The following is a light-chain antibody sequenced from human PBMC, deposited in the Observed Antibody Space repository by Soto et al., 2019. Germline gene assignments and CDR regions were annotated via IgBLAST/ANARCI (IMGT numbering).Light chain of an antibody. CDR2: AAS. J-gene: IGKJ1*01. CDR1: QSISSY. V-gene: IGKV1-39*01. Sequence: DIQMTQSPSSLSASVGDRVTITCRASQSISSYLNWYQQKPGKAPKLLMYAASSMQSGVPSRFRGSGSGTDFTLTISSLQXXXXXXXXXXXXXXTXRXFGQGTKVEIK. CDR3: XXXXXTXRX.